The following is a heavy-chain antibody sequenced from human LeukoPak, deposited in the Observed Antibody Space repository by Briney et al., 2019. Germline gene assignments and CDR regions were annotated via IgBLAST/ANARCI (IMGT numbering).Heavy chain of an antibody. Sequence: GGSLRLSCEASEFTFSSYWMSWVRQAPGKGLEWVANIKPDGTEKYYVDSVKGRFTISRDNAKNSLYLQMNSLRAEDTALYYCAKATGSGSYGPHFDYWGQGTLVTVSS. CDR2: IKPDGTEK. J-gene: IGHJ4*02. CDR1: EFTFSSYW. D-gene: IGHD1-26*01. V-gene: IGHV3-7*03. CDR3: AKATGSGSYGPHFDY.